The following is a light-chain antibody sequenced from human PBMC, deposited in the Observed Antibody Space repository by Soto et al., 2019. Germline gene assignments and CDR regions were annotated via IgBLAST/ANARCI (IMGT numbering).Light chain of an antibody. CDR3: QQRSNWPPIT. Sequence: DMMLTQSPGTLSLSPGDRATLSCRTSQSVSSYLAWYQQKPGQAPRLLIYDASNRATGIPARFSGSGSGTDFTLTISSLEPEDFAVYYCQQRSNWPPITFGQGTRLEIK. CDR2: DAS. CDR1: QSVSSY. V-gene: IGKV3-11*01. J-gene: IGKJ5*01.